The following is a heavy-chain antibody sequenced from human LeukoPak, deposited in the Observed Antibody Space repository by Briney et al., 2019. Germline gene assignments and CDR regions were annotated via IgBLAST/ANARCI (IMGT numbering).Heavy chain of an antibody. D-gene: IGHD5-12*01. V-gene: IGHV1-2*02. Sequence: ASVKVSCKASGYTFTGYYMHWVRQAPGQGLEWMGWINPNSGGTNYAQKFQGRVTMTRDTSISTAYMELSRLRSDDTAVYYCARDPIYSGYDDHFDYWGQGTLVTVSS. CDR2: INPNSGGT. J-gene: IGHJ4*02. CDR1: GYTFTGYY. CDR3: ARDPIYSGYDDHFDY.